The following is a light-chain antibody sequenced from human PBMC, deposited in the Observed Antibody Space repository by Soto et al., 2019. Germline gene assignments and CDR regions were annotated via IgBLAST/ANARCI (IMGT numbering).Light chain of an antibody. V-gene: IGKV3-15*01. CDR3: QQYMNWPPKT. Sequence: EIVMTQSPGTLSVSPGEQATLSCRASRSVGSNVAWYQQKPGQAPRLLISSASTRATGIPARFSGTGSGTEFTLTISSLESADFAIYYCQQYMNWPPKTFGQGTRVEIK. CDR1: RSVGSN. J-gene: IGKJ1*01. CDR2: SAS.